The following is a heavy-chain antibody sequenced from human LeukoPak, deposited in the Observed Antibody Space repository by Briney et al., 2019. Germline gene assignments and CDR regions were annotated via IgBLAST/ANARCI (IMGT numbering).Heavy chain of an antibody. Sequence: GGSLRLSCAASGFTFSDYYMSWIRQAPRKGLEWVSYISSSGSTIYYADSVKGRFTISRDNAKNSLYLQMNSLRAEDTAVYYCASDSPYSSSWAYWGQGTLVTVSS. J-gene: IGHJ4*02. D-gene: IGHD6-13*01. CDR1: GFTFSDYY. CDR2: ISSSGSTI. V-gene: IGHV3-11*04. CDR3: ASDSPYSSSWAY.